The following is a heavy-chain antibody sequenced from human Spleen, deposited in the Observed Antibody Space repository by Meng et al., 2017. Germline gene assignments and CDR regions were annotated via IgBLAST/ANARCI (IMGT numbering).Heavy chain of an antibody. Sequence: GESLKISCAASGFTFSSYGMHWVRQAPGKGLEWVAVIWYDGSNIYYGDSVKGRFTISRDNSKNTLSLQMNSLRAEDTAVYYCARDVLATTRAGYYGMDVWGQGTTVTVAS. CDR1: GFTFSSYG. CDR3: ARDVLATTRAGYYGMDV. J-gene: IGHJ6*02. CDR2: IWYDGSNI. V-gene: IGHV3-33*01. D-gene: IGHD3-22*01.